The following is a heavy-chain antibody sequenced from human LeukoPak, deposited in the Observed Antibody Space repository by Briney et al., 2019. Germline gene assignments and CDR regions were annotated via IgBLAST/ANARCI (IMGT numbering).Heavy chain of an antibody. CDR1: GFTFSTYS. Sequence: GGSLRLSCEASGFTFSTYSMNWVRQAPGKGLEWVSYISNDDIFYADSVEGRFTISRDNAKSSVCLQMNSLRADDTAVYYCARDHNWGFDYWGRGTLVSVSS. J-gene: IGHJ4*02. CDR2: ISNDDI. CDR3: ARDHNWGFDY. D-gene: IGHD7-27*01. V-gene: IGHV3-48*04.